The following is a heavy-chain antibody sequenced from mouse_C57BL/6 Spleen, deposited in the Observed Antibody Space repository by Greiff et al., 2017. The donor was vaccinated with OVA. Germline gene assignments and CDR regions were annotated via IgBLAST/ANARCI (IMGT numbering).Heavy chain of an antibody. D-gene: IGHD2-3*01. CDR2: INPSNGGT. Sequence: QVQLQQPGTELVKPGASVKLSCKASGYTFTSYWMHWVKQRPGQGLEWIGNINPSNGGTNYNEKFKSKATLTVDKSSSTAYMQLSSLTSEDSAVEFCASALLYDGFVLCYWGQGTLVTVSA. CDR1: GYTFTSYW. CDR3: ASALLYDGFVLCY. J-gene: IGHJ3*01. V-gene: IGHV1-53*01.